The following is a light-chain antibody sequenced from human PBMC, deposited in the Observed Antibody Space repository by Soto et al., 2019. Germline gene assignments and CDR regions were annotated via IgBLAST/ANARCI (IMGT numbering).Light chain of an antibody. CDR3: SSYTTSNTRQIV. Sequence: ALTEPASVSGSPGQSITISCTSTSSDVGGYNYVSWYQHHPGKAPKLLIYDVSNRPSGISNRFSGSKSDNTASLTISGLQPEDEADYYCSSYTTSNTRQIVFGTGTKVTVL. CDR2: DVS. J-gene: IGLJ1*01. V-gene: IGLV2-14*03. CDR1: SSDVGGYNY.